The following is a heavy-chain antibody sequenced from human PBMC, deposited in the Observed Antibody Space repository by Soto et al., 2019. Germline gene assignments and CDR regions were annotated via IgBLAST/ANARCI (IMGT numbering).Heavy chain of an antibody. CDR1: GYSFTTNW. J-gene: IGHJ4*02. CDR3: ASSYGRRSLFSC. CDR2: IYPADSDT. D-gene: IGHD3-16*01. V-gene: IGHV5-51*01. Sequence: GSLKISCKGSGYSFTTNWVGWVRQMAGKGLEWMGIIYPADSDTRYSPPFQGQVTISADRSTSTVYLQWSSLKASDTAMYYFASSYGRRSLFSCWGRGSSDTVSA.